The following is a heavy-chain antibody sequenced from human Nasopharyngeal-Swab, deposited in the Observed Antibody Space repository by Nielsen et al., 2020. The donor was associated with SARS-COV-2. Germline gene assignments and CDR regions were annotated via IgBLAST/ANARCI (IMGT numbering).Heavy chain of an antibody. D-gene: IGHD3-9*01. CDR2: ISSSGSTI. CDR3: AREGGDYDILTGYSDDAFDI. Sequence: GESLKISCAASGFTFSDYYMSWIRQAPGKGLEWVSYISSSGSTIYYADSVKGRFTISRDNAKNSLYLQMNRLRAEDTAVYYCAREGGDYDILTGYSDDAFDIWGQGTMVTVSS. CDR1: GFTFSDYY. V-gene: IGHV3-11*04. J-gene: IGHJ3*02.